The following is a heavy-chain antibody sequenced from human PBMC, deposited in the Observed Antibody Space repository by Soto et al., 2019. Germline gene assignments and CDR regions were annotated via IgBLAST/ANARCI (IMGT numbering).Heavy chain of an antibody. V-gene: IGHV4-34*01. Sequence: SETLSLTCAVYGGSFSGYYWSWIRQPPGKGLEWIGEINHSGSTNYNPSLKSRVTISVDTSKNQFSLKLSSVTAADTAVYYCARSGRLWFGESFLRRGYYYGMDVWGQGTTVTVSS. CDR2: INHSGST. D-gene: IGHD3-10*01. CDR3: ARSGRLWFGESFLRRGYYYGMDV. J-gene: IGHJ6*02. CDR1: GGSFSGYY.